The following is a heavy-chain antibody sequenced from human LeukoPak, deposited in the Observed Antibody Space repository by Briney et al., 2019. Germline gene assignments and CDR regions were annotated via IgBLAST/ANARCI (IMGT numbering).Heavy chain of an antibody. J-gene: IGHJ4*02. D-gene: IGHD3-3*01. V-gene: IGHV1-18*01. CDR2: ISAYNGNT. CDR3: ARDDDFWSGYYGGY. Sequence: ASVKVSCKASGYTFTSYAMNWVRQAPGQGLEWMGWISAYNGNTNYAQKLQGRVTMTTDTSTSTAYMELRSLRSDDTAVYYCARDDDFWSGYYGGYWGQGTLVTVSS. CDR1: GYTFTSYA.